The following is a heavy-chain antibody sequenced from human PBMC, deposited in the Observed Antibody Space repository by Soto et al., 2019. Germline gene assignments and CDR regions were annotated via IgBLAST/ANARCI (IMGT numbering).Heavy chain of an antibody. D-gene: IGHD2-2*01. J-gene: IGHJ3*02. CDR3: AREVIEPVGIDAFDI. CDR1: GGSINNDNYF. Sequence: QVQLQESGPGLVKPSQTLSLTCTVSGGSINNDNYFWSWIRQHPGKGLEWISYIRYSGSSYYNPSLASRVSTSLDTSKNQFSLKLISVTAADTAVYYCAREVIEPVGIDAFDIWGQGTMVIVSS. CDR2: IRYSGSS. V-gene: IGHV4-31*03.